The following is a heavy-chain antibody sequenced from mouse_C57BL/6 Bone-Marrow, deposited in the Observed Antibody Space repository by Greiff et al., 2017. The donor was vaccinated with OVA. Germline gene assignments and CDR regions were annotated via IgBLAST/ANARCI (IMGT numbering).Heavy chain of an antibody. CDR3: AREGIYYGSSYVY. CDR2: IYPGDGDT. CDR1: GYAFSSYW. J-gene: IGHJ2*01. D-gene: IGHD1-1*01. V-gene: IGHV1-80*01. Sequence: QVQLQQSGAELVKPGASVKISCKASGYAFSSYWMNWVKQRPGKGLEWIGQIYPGDGDTNYNGKFKGKATLTADKSSSTAYMQLSSLTSEDSAVDVCAREGIYYGSSYVYWGQGTTLTVSS.